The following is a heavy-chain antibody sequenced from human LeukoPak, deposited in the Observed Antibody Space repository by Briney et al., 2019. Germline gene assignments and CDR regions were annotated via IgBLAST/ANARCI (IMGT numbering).Heavy chain of an antibody. CDR1: GFTFRDSA. V-gene: IGHV3-23*01. D-gene: IGHD3-16*02. CDR2: ISFSGDNT. J-gene: IGHJ3*01. Sequence: GGSLRLSCAASGFTFRDSAMTWVRQAPGKGLQWVSLISFSGDNTYYADSVKGRFTISRDNAKDALYLQMNSLRAEDTAIYYCARDIELSTWGLGTTVTVSS. CDR3: ARDIELST.